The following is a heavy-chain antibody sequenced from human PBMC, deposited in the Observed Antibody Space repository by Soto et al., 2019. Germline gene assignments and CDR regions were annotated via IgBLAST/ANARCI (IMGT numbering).Heavy chain of an antibody. CDR2: IWYDGSNK. J-gene: IGHJ6*02. CDR3: ARADDSSGYYFKYYYGMDV. V-gene: IGHV3-33*01. CDR1: GFTFSSYG. Sequence: GGSLRLSCAASGFTFSSYGMHWVRQAPGKGLEWVAVIWYDGSNKYYADSVKGRFTISRDNSKNTLYLQMNSLRAEDTAVYYCARADDSSGYYFKYYYGMDVWGQGTTVTVSS. D-gene: IGHD3-22*01.